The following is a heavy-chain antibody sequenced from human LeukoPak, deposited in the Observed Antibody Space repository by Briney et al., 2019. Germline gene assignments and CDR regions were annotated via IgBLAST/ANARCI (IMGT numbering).Heavy chain of an antibody. J-gene: IGHJ4*02. CDR2: ISYDASNK. Sequence: PGGSLRLSCAASGFTFRSYAVHWVRQVPGKGLEWVAGISYDASNKYYADSVKGRFTISRDNSKNTLSLQMNSLRAEDTAVYYCARDPYDSSGYPMGYWGQGTLVTVSS. CDR1: GFTFRSYA. D-gene: IGHD3-22*01. V-gene: IGHV3-30-3*01. CDR3: ARDPYDSSGYPMGY.